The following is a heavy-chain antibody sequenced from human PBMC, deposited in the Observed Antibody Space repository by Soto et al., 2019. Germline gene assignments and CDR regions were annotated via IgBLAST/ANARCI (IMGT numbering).Heavy chain of an antibody. CDR1: GFTFNTYD. CDR2: ISFDSRDQ. V-gene: IGHV3-30*03. J-gene: IGHJ2*01. Sequence: LRLSCAASGFTFNTYDMHWVRQAPGKGLEWVAMISFDSRDQYYADSFKGRFTISRDNSENTVYLQMNSLRVDDTGVFFCERAKAISGYRDWYFGVWGRGTLVTVSS. CDR3: ERAKAISGYRDWYFGV. D-gene: IGHD5-18*01.